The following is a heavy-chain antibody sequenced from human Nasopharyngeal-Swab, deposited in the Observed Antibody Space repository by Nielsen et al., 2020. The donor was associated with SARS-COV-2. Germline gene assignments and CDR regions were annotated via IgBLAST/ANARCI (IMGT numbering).Heavy chain of an antibody. CDR1: GYTFTGYY. D-gene: IGHD1-26*01. CDR3: ARALKGWETDGCFDY. J-gene: IGHJ4*02. Sequence: ASVKVSCKASGYTFTGYYIHWVRQAPGQGLEWMGRINPSSGGTNYAQKFQGRVSLTRDTSISTLYMELTRLKFDDTAVYYCARALKGWETDGCFDYWGQGILVTVSS. CDR2: INPSSGGT. V-gene: IGHV1-2*06.